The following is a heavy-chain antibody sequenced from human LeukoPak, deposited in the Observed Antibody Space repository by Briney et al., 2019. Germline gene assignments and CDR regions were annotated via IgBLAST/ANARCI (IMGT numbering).Heavy chain of an antibody. J-gene: IGHJ4*02. CDR1: GYTFTSYA. CDR2: INAGNGNT. Sequence: ASVKVSCKASGYTFTSYAMHWVRQAPGQRLEWMGWINAGNGNTKYSQEFQGRVTITRDTSASTAYMELSSLRSEDMAVYYCARDFIPNSMIPFGYFDYWGQGTLVTVSS. V-gene: IGHV1-3*03. CDR3: ARDFIPNSMIPFGYFDY. D-gene: IGHD3-22*01.